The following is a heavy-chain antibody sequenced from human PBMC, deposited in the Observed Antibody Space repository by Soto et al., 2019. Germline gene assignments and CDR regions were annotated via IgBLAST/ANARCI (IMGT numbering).Heavy chain of an antibody. CDR2: IYYIGST. Sequence: PSETLSLTCTVSGGYISSYYWSWIRQPPGKGLEWIGFIYYIGSTNYNPSLKSRVTISVDTSRNQFSLKLSSVTAADTAVYYCAGGKWLENYAMDVWGQGTTVTVSS. CDR1: GGYISSYY. CDR3: AGGKWLENYAMDV. J-gene: IGHJ6*02. D-gene: IGHD3-22*01. V-gene: IGHV4-59*01.